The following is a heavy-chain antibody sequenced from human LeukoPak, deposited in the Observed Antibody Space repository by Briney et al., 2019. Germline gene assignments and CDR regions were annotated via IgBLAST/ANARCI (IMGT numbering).Heavy chain of an antibody. CDR1: GCTFGDYA. CDR3: TSFHYYVSSGSFDY. J-gene: IGHJ5*01. D-gene: IGHD3-22*01. V-gene: IGHV3-49*04. CDR2: IRSKAYGGTT. Sequence: GGSLRLPCTASGCTFGDYAMSWVRQAPGKGLEWVGFIRSKAYGGTTEYAASVKGRFTISRDDSKSIAYLQMNSLKTEDTAVYYCTSFHYYVSSGSFDYSGHGTLVTVSS.